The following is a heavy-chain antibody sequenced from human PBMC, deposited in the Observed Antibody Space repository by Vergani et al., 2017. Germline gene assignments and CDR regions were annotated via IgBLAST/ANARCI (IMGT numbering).Heavy chain of an antibody. CDR3: ARDPPNGSGSPPDY. J-gene: IGHJ4*02. CDR1: GFTFGDYA. Sequence: EVQLVESGGGLVQPGRSLRLSCTASGFTFGDYAMSWVRQAPGKGLEWVGFIRSKAYGGTTEYAASVKGRFTISRDDSKSIAYLQMNSLKTEDTAVYYCARDPPNGSGSPPDYWGQGTLVTVSS. D-gene: IGHD3-10*01. CDR2: IRSKAYGGTT. V-gene: IGHV3-49*04.